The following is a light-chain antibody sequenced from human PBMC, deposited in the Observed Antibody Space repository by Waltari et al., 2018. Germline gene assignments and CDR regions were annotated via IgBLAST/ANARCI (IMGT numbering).Light chain of an antibody. CDR3: AAWDDSLNGRGV. Sequence: QSVLTQPHSVSEAPRQRVTISCSGSSSNIGNQTVHWNQQLPGKAPNLLIYYDDLLPSGVSDRCSGSKSGTSASLAISGLQSEDEPDYYCAAWDDSLNGRGVFGGGTKLTVL. J-gene: IGLJ2*01. CDR2: YDD. V-gene: IGLV1-36*01. CDR1: SSNIGNQT.